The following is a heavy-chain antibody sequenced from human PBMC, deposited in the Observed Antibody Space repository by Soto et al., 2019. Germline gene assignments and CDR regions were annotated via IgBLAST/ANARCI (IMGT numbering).Heavy chain of an antibody. CDR1: GFTFDDYA. Sequence: GGSLRLSCAASGFTFDDYAMHWVRQAPGKGLEWVSGISWNSGSIGYADSVKGRFTISRDNAKNSLYLQMNSLRAEDTALYYCAKDQLGESQRNYYYYYMDVWGKGTTVTVSS. CDR2: ISWNSGSI. D-gene: IGHD3-10*01. CDR3: AKDQLGESQRNYYYYYMDV. J-gene: IGHJ6*03. V-gene: IGHV3-9*01.